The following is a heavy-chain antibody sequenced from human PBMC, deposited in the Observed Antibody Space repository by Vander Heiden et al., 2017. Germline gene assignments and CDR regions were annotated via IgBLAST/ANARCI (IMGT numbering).Heavy chain of an antibody. Sequence: QVQLVQSGAEVKTPGASVKVSCKASGYTFTGYYMHWVRQAPGQGLEWMGWINPNSGGTNYAQKFQGRVTMTRDTSISTAYMELSRLRSDDTAVYYCARDDYDFWSGVPSPRYYGMDVWGQGTTVTVSS. CDR2: INPNSGGT. CDR1: GYTFTGYY. CDR3: ARDDYDFWSGVPSPRYYGMDV. V-gene: IGHV1-2*02. D-gene: IGHD3-3*01. J-gene: IGHJ6*02.